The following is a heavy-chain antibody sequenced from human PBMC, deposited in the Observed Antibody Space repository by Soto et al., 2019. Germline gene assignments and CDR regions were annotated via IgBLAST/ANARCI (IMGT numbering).Heavy chain of an antibody. CDR3: ARGGQYQQPYQFDF. J-gene: IGHJ4*02. CDR2: LTGNGGTT. Sequence: EVKLWESGGGLVLPGGSLKLSCEASGFTFSNFGMSWVRQAPGKGLEWVSGLTGNGGTTYYADSVKGRFTISRDNSKNTLSLKMNSLRVDDTAVYYCARGGQYQQPYQFDFWGQGTWSPSPQ. V-gene: IGHV3-23*01. CDR1: GFTFSNFG. D-gene: IGHD2-2*01.